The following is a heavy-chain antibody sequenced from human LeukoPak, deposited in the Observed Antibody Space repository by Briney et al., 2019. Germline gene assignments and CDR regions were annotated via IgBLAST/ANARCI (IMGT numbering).Heavy chain of an antibody. J-gene: IGHJ5*02. CDR2: TYYRSKWYT. CDR1: GDSVSNNNAA. CDR3: VGRFGLPPASSRFDP. V-gene: IGHV6-1*01. Sequence: SQTLSLTCAISGDSVSNNNAAWNWIRQSPSRGLEWLGRTYYRSKWYTDYAVSVSSRITINPDASKNQFSLKLSSVTAADTAVYYCVGRFGLPPASSRFDPWGQGTLVTVSS. D-gene: IGHD3-16*01.